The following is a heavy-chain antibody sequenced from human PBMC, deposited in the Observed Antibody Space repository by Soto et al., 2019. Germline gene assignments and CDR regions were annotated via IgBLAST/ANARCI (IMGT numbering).Heavy chain of an antibody. D-gene: IGHD6-13*01. Sequence: PGESLKISCKASGNMFTSYWIIWVRQMPGKGLEWMGRIDPTDSYSNYNPSREGHVTMSVAKSISTAYLQWSTLKTSDTAIYYCARQEMRTLQQPHYYYGMDVWGQGNSVTVSS. CDR3: ARQEMRTLQQPHYYYGMDV. CDR2: IDPTDSYS. J-gene: IGHJ6*02. CDR1: GNMFTSYW. V-gene: IGHV5-10-1*01.